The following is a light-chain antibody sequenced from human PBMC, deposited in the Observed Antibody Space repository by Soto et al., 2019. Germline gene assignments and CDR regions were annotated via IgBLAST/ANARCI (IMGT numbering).Light chain of an antibody. J-gene: IGLJ1*01. CDR2: NVI. Sequence: QSALTQPRSVSGSPRQSVTISCTGTSSDVGGYNFVSWYQHHPGKAPKLMIYNVIQRPSGGPDRFSASKSGNTASLTISGIQAEDEADYYCCSYAGSYTYVFGTGTKVTVL. CDR3: CSYAGSYTYV. V-gene: IGLV2-11*01. CDR1: SSDVGGYNF.